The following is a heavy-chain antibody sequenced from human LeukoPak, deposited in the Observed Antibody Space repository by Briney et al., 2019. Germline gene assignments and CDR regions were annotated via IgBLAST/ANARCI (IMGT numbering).Heavy chain of an antibody. D-gene: IGHD3-22*01. CDR3: ARDSGSYDSSGYYSGNGPLDY. V-gene: IGHV3-48*03. J-gene: IGHJ4*02. CDR1: GFTFNSFE. Sequence: GGSLRLSCAASGFTFNSFEMNWVRQAPGRGLEWVSYMCSSGTTIYYADSVRGRFTISRDNARNSLYLQMNSLRAEDTAVYYCARDSGSYDSSGYYSGNGPLDYWGQGTLVTVSS. CDR2: MCSSGTTI.